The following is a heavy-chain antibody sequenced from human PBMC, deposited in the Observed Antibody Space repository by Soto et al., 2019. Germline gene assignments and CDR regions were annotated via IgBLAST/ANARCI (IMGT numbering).Heavy chain of an antibody. Sequence: QVQLVQSGAEVKKPGASVKVSCKASGYTFTSYGISWVRQAPGQGLEWMGWISAYNGNTNYAQKLQGRVTMTTDTSTSTAYMELRSLRSDDTAVYYCARDRWEADYYYYYGMDVWGQGTTVTVSS. V-gene: IGHV1-18*01. J-gene: IGHJ6*02. CDR2: ISAYNGNT. D-gene: IGHD1-26*01. CDR1: GYTFTSYG. CDR3: ARDRWEADYYYYYGMDV.